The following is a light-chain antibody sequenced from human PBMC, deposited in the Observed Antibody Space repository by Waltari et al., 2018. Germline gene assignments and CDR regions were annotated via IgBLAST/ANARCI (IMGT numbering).Light chain of an antibody. J-gene: IGLJ2*01. V-gene: IGLV1-44*01. Sequence: QSVLTQPPSASGTPGQRVIISCSGSSSNIGSNTVHWYQHLPGTAPKLLIYTNYQRPSGVPDRFSASKSGTSAALTISGLQSDDEADYYCATWDDGLNGPVFGGGTKLTVL. CDR3: ATWDDGLNGPV. CDR1: SSNIGSNT. CDR2: TNY.